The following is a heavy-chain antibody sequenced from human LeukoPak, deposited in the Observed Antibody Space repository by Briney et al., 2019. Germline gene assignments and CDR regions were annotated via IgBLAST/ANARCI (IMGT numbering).Heavy chain of an antibody. CDR1: GGSISSYY. D-gene: IGHD2-21*01. Sequence: PSGTLSLTCTVSGGSISSYYGSWIRQPPGKGLEWIGYIYYSGSTNYNPSLKSRVTISVDTSKNQFSLKLSSVTAADTAVYYCARLAVFGDAFDIWGQGTMVAVSS. V-gene: IGHV4-59*01. J-gene: IGHJ3*02. CDR3: ARLAVFGDAFDI. CDR2: IYYSGST.